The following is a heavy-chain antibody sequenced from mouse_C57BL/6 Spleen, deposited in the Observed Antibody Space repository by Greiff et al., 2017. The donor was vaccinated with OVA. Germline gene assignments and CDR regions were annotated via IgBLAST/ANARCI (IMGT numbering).Heavy chain of an antibody. V-gene: IGHV5-16*01. Sequence: EVKLVESEGGLVQPGSSMKLSCTASGFTFSDYYMAWVRQVPEKGLEWVANINYDGSSTYYLDSLKSRFIISRDNAKNILYLQMSRLKSEDTATYYCARDGTGTIDYWGQGTTLTVSS. CDR2: INYDGSST. CDR3: ARDGTGTIDY. CDR1: GFTFSDYY. J-gene: IGHJ2*01. D-gene: IGHD4-1*01.